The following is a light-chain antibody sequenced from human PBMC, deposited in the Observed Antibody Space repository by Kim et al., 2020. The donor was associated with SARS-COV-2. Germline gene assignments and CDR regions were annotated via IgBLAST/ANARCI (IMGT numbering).Light chain of an antibody. CDR2: TAS. CDR3: QKYYSAPWT. V-gene: IGKV1-27*01. Sequence: DIQMTQSPSSLSASVGDRVTITCRASQGIGSDLAWYQQKPGKVPKLLIYTASTLQSGVPSRFSGSRSGTDFTLTISSLQPEDVATYYCQKYYSAPWTFGQGTKLEI. CDR1: QGIGSD. J-gene: IGKJ1*01.